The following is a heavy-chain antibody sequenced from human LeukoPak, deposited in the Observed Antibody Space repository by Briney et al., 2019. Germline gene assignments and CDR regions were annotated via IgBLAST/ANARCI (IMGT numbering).Heavy chain of an antibody. CDR2: IWYDGSNK. D-gene: IGHD2-2*01. V-gene: IGHV3-33*08. J-gene: IGHJ4*02. CDR1: GFTFSSYA. Sequence: GRSLRLSCAASGFTFSSYAMHWVRQAPGKGLEWVAVIWYDGSNKYYADSVKGRFTISRDNSKNTLYLQMNSLRAKDTAVYYCARLLSTRLDYWGQGTLVTVSS. CDR3: ARLLSTRLDY.